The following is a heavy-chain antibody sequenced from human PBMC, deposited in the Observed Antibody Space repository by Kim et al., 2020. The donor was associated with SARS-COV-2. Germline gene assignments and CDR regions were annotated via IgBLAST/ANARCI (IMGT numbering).Heavy chain of an antibody. CDR1: GFTFSDYY. CDR2: ISSSSSYT. Sequence: GGSLRLSCAASGFTFSDYYMSWIRQAPGKGLEWVSYISSSSSYTNYADSVKGRFTISRDNAKNSLYLQMNSLRAEDTAVYYCARDHSTYYYDSSGDYRALTPGYYYYGMDVWGQGTTVTVSS. CDR3: ARDHSTYYYDSSGDYRALTPGYYYYGMDV. V-gene: IGHV3-11*05. J-gene: IGHJ6*02. D-gene: IGHD3-22*01.